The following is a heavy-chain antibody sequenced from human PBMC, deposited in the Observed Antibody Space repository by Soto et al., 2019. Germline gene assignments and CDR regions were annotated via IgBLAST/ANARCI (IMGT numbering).Heavy chain of an antibody. V-gene: IGHV3-23*01. CDR2: ISGSGGST. CDR3: AKDVGGWYPESLDY. D-gene: IGHD6-19*01. CDR1: GFTFSSYA. J-gene: IGHJ4*02. Sequence: GGSLRLSCAASGFTFSSYAMSWVRPAPGKGLEWVSAISGSGGSTYYADSVKGRFTISRDNSKNTLYLQMNSLRAEDTVVYYCAKDVGGWYPESLDYWGQGTLVTVSS.